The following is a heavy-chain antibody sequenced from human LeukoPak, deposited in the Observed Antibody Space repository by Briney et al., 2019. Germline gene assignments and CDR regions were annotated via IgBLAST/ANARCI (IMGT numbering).Heavy chain of an antibody. CDR1: GFTFSNAW. V-gene: IGHV3-15*07. CDR3: TTDLGYSSGWNYYYGMDV. J-gene: IGHJ6*02. CDR2: IKSKTDGGTT. Sequence: GGSLRLSCAASGFTFSNAWMNWVSQAPGKGLEWVGRIKSKTDGGTTDYAAPVKGRFTISRDDSKNTLYLQMNSLKTEDTAVYYCTTDLGYSSGWNYYYGMDVWGQGTTVTVSS. D-gene: IGHD6-19*01.